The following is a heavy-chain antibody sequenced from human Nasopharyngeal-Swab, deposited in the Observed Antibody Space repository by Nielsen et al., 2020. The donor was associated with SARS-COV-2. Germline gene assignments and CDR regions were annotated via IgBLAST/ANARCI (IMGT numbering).Heavy chain of an antibody. CDR1: GYTFTSYG. Sequence: ASVKVSCKASGYTFTSYGISWVRQAPGQGLEWMGWISAHNGHTNYAQKFQVRVTMTTDTSTSTAYMELRTLRSDDTAVYYCARDLFPYNVFWSPQMYWGQEPWSPSHQ. J-gene: IGHJ4*01. CDR2: ISAHNGHT. V-gene: IGHV1-18*04. CDR3: ARDLFPYNVFWSPQMY. D-gene: IGHD3-3*01.